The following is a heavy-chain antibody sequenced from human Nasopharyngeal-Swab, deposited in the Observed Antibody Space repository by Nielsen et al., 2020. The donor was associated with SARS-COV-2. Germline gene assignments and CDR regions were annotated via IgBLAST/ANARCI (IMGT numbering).Heavy chain of an antibody. Sequence: SLKISCAASGFTFDDYAMHWVRQAPGKGLEWVSGISWNSGSIGYADSVKGRFTISRDNAKNSLYLQMNSLRAEDTALYYCANSPFDAFGIWGQGTMVTVSS. CDR3: ANSPFDAFGI. J-gene: IGHJ3*02. V-gene: IGHV3-9*01. CDR1: GFTFDDYA. CDR2: ISWNSGSI.